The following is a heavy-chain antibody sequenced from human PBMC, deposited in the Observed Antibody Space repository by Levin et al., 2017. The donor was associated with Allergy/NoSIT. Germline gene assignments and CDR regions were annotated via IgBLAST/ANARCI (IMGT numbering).Heavy chain of an antibody. CDR3: VKDLAAAAWY. CDR2: ISSNGGST. Sequence: RGESLKISCSASGFTFSSYAMHWVRQAPGKGLEYVSDISSNGGSTYYADSVKGRFTISRDNSKNTLYLQMSSLRAEDTAVYYCVKDLAAAAWYWGQGTLVTVSS. V-gene: IGHV3-64D*06. D-gene: IGHD6-13*01. CDR1: GFTFSSYA. J-gene: IGHJ4*02.